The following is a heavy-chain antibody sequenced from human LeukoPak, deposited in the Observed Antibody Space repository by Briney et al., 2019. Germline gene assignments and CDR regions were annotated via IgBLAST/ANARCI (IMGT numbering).Heavy chain of an antibody. CDR2: VNTDGSDT. D-gene: IGHD3-10*01. Sequence: GGSLRLSCTASGFTFSNYWMHWVRLAPGKGLVWVSRVNTDGSDTTYADSVKGRFTISRDSAKNTLYLQMNSLRVEDTAVYYCARDSSMLRGPLVIYYFDFWGQGTLVTVSS. CDR1: GFTFSNYW. CDR3: ARDSSMLRGPLVIYYFDF. J-gene: IGHJ4*02. V-gene: IGHV3-74*01.